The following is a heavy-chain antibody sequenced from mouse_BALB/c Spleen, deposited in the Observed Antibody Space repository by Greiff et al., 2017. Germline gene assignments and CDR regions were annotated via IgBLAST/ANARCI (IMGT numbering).Heavy chain of an antibody. D-gene: IGHD1-1*01. V-gene: IGHV14-3*02. CDR3: APITTGAWFAY. J-gene: IGHJ3*01. CDR1: GFNIKDTY. CDR2: IDPANGNT. Sequence: VQLQQSGAELVKPGASVKLSCTASGFNIKDTYMHWVKQRPEQGLEWIGRIDPANGNTKYDPKFQGKATITADTSSNTAYLQLSSLTSEDTAVYYCAPITTGAWFAYWGQGTLVTVSA.